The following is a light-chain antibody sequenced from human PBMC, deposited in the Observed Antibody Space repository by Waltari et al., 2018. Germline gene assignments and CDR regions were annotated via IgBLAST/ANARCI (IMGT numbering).Light chain of an antibody. V-gene: IGLV2-23*02. J-gene: IGLJ2*01. CDR1: SSDVGNYTR. Sequence: QSALTQPASVSGSPGHSITISCTGTSSDVGNYTRVSWYQQHPGKAPKLMIYAVSKRPSGVSDRFSGSKSSDMASLTISGLQPEDEAEYFCSSYAGSSKGVFGGGTKVTVL. CDR2: AVS. CDR3: SSYAGSSKGV.